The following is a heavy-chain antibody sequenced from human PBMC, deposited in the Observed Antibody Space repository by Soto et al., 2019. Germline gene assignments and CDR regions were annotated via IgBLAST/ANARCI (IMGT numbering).Heavy chain of an antibody. CDR3: TTGMGYIPGFDY. CDR1: GFTFSDAW. J-gene: IGHJ4*02. CDR2: IKSKTDGGTT. D-gene: IGHD5-12*01. V-gene: IGHV3-15*07. Sequence: GGSLRLSCAASGFTFSDAWINWVRQAPGKGLEWVGRIKSKTDGGTTDYAAPVKGRFTISRDDSKNTLYLQMNSLKTEDTAVYYCTTGMGYIPGFDYWGQGTLVTVS.